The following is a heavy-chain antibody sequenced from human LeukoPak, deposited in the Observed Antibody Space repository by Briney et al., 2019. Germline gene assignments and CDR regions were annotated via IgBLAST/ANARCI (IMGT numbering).Heavy chain of an antibody. Sequence: SSETLSLTCAVYGGSFSGYYWSWIRQPPGKGLEWIGEINHSGSTNYNPSLKSRVTISVDTSKNQFSLKLSSVTAADTAVYYCARGPASYYDFWSGYYMSNYFDYWGQGTLVTVSS. D-gene: IGHD3-3*01. CDR1: GGSFSGYY. J-gene: IGHJ4*02. V-gene: IGHV4-34*01. CDR2: INHSGST. CDR3: ARGPASYYDFWSGYYMSNYFDY.